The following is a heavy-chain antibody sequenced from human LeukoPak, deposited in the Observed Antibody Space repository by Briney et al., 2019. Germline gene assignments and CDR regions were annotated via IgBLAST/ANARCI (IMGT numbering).Heavy chain of an antibody. CDR1: GFTFSSYW. J-gene: IGHJ4*02. Sequence: AGVSLRLSCAASGFTFSSYWMSCVRQAAGKGLECVANIKQDGSEKYYVDSVKGRFTISRDNAKNSLYLQMNSLRAEDTGVYYCARVLGSRYCSSTSCSLRALDYWGQGTLVTVSS. CDR2: IKQDGSEK. D-gene: IGHD2-2*01. V-gene: IGHV3-7*03. CDR3: ARVLGSRYCSSTSCSLRALDY.